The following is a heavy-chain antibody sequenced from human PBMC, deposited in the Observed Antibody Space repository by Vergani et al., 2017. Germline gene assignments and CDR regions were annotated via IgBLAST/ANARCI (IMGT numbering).Heavy chain of an antibody. CDR2: IYHSGST. V-gene: IGHV4-61*02. D-gene: IGHD2-2*01. CDR3: ARGPGYCSSTSCYANY. Sequence: QVQLQESGPGLVKPSQTLSLTCTVSGGSISSGSYYWSWIRQPAGKGLEWIGEIYHSGSTNYNPSLKSRVTISVDKSKNQFSLKLSSVTAADTAVYYCARGPGYCSSTSCYANYWGQGTLVTVSS. J-gene: IGHJ4*02. CDR1: GGSISSGSYY.